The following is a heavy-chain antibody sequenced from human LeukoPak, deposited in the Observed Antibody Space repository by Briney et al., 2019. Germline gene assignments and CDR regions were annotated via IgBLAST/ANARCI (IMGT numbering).Heavy chain of an antibody. Sequence: PGGSLRLSCVASGLTFSTYDMNWVRQAPGKGLEWVSGITGSGGSTFYAKSVEGRFTISRDNSKNMMYLQMNSLRGEDTAVYYCAKGQTWASVYFDSWGQGTLVTVSS. CDR3: AKGQTWASVYFDS. V-gene: IGHV3-23*01. D-gene: IGHD7-27*01. J-gene: IGHJ4*02. CDR1: GLTFSTYD. CDR2: ITGSGGST.